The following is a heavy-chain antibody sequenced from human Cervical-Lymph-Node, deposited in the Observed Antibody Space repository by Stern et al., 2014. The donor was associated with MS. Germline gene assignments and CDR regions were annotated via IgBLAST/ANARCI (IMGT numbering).Heavy chain of an antibody. CDR3: ASLPEYYYDSSGYSS. V-gene: IGHV1-46*03. CDR2: INPSGGST. CDR1: GYTFTSYY. J-gene: IGHJ5*02. Sequence: QVQLVQSGAEVKKPGASVKVSCKASGYTFTSYYMHWVRQAPGQGLEWMGIINPSGGSTSYAQKVQGRVTRTRDTSTSSVYMELSSLRSEDTAVYSCASLPEYYYDSSGYSSWGQGTLVTVSS. D-gene: IGHD3-22*01.